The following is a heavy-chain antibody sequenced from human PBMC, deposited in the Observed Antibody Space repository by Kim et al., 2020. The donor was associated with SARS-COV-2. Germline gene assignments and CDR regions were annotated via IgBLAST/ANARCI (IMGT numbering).Heavy chain of an antibody. CDR1: GGTFNGYY. J-gene: IGHJ6*02. CDR3: AIITKPYYYYYYGMDV. CDR2: INHSGST. V-gene: IGHV4-34*08. Sequence: SETLSLTCAVNGGTFNGYYRGWIRQPPGKGLEWIGEINHSGSTNYNPSLKSRVTMSVDTSKDQFSLKLSYVTAADTAVYYCAIITKPYYYYYYGMDVWG. D-gene: IGHD3-22*01.